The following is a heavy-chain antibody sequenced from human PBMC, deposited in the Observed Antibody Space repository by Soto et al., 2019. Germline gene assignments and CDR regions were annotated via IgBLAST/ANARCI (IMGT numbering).Heavy chain of an antibody. CDR1: VFTFSSYA. CDR3: ARVGSRGYYYGPFDY. V-gene: IGHV3-30-3*01. D-gene: IGHD3-22*01. CDR2: ISYDGSNK. Sequence: GGSLRLSCAASVFTFSSYAMHWVRQAPGKGLEWVAVISYDGSNKYYADSVKGRFTISRDNSKNTLYLQMNSLRAEDTAVYYCARVGSRGYYYGPFDYWGQGTLVTVSS. J-gene: IGHJ4*02.